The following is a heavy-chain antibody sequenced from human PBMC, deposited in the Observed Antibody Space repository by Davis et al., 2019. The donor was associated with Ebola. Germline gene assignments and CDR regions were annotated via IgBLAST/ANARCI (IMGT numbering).Heavy chain of an antibody. J-gene: IGHJ4*02. CDR2: LSYDGTNT. D-gene: IGHD2-15*01. CDR1: GFTFSNFV. CDR3: ARDKAKDASGLHLDY. Sequence: GESLKISCAASGFTFSNFVLHWVRQAPGKGLEWLAVLSYDGTNTYYTDSVKGRFTISRDNSKNTLYLQMNTLRAEDTAVYYCARDKAKDASGLHLDYWGQGTLVTVAS. V-gene: IGHV3-30-3*01.